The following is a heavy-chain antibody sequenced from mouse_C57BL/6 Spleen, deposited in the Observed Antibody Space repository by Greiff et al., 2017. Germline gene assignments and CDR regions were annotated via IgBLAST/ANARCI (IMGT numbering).Heavy chain of an antibody. J-gene: IGHJ1*03. Sequence: QVQLQQPGAELVKPGASVKVSCKASGYTFTSYWMHWVKQRPGQGLEWIGRIHPSGSDTNYNQKFKGKATLTVDKSSSTAYMQLSSLTSEDSAVYYCAIENYYGKGYVDVWGTGTTVTVSS. CDR1: GYTFTSYW. CDR2: IHPSGSDT. D-gene: IGHD1-1*01. V-gene: IGHV1-74*01. CDR3: AIENYYGKGYVDV.